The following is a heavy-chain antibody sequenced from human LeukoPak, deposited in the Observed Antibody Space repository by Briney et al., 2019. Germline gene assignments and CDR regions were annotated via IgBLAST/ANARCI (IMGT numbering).Heavy chain of an antibody. CDR1: GYTFTSYY. J-gene: IGHJ5*02. Sequence: ASVKVSCKASGYTFTSYYMHLVRQAPGQGLEWMGIINPSGGSTSYAQKFQGRVTMTRDTSTSTVYMELSSLRSEDTAVYYCARRVVTGGSYNWFHPWGQGTLVTVSS. CDR2: INPSGGST. V-gene: IGHV1-46*01. D-gene: IGHD1-1*01. CDR3: ARRVVTGGSYNWFHP.